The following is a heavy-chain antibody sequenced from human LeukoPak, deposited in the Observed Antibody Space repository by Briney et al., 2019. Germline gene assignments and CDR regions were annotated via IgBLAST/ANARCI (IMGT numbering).Heavy chain of an antibody. V-gene: IGHV1-69*04. D-gene: IGHD6-13*01. Sequence: SVKVSCKASGGTFSSYAISWVRQAPGQGLDWMGRIIPIFGIANYAQKFQGRVTITADKSTSTAYMELSSLRSEDTAVYYCARGGGIAAAGTDYFDYWGQGTLVTVSS. J-gene: IGHJ4*02. CDR3: ARGGGIAAAGTDYFDY. CDR2: IIPIFGIA. CDR1: GGTFSSYA.